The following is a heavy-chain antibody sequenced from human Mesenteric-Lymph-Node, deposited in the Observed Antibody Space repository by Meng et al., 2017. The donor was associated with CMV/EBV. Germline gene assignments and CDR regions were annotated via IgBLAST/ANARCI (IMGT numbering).Heavy chain of an antibody. CDR2: INPSGGST. D-gene: IGHD1-26*01. Sequence: GGSLRLSCKASGYTFTSYYMHWVRQAPGQGLEWMGIINPSGGSTSYAQKFQGRVTMTRDTSTSTVYMELSSLRSEDTAVYYCAREFVVGAVFDYWGQGTLVTVSS. CDR1: GYTFTSYY. V-gene: IGHV1-46*01. J-gene: IGHJ4*02. CDR3: AREFVVGAVFDY.